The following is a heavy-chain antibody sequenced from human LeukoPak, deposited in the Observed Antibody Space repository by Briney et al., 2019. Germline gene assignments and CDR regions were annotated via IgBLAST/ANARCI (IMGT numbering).Heavy chain of an antibody. Sequence: ASVKVSCKASGYTFTSYAMHWARQAPGQRLEWMGWINAGNGNTKYSQKFQGRVTITRDTSASTAYMELSSLRSEDTAVYYCARDRGYCSGGSCLQTYYFDYWGQGTLVTVSS. J-gene: IGHJ4*02. CDR1: GYTFTSYA. CDR3: ARDRGYCSGGSCLQTYYFDY. CDR2: INAGNGNT. D-gene: IGHD2-15*01. V-gene: IGHV1-3*01.